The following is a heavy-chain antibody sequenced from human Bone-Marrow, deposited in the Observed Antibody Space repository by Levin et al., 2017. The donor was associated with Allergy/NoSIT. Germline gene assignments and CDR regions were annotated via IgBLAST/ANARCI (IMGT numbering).Heavy chain of an antibody. V-gene: IGHV3-30-3*01. CDR2: ISYDGSKK. CDR1: GFIFGSYA. D-gene: IGHD6-19*01. CDR3: ARLIPLAFHQVTGRNDAVDI. J-gene: IGHJ3*02. Sequence: GGSLRLSCAASGFIFGSYAMHWVRQAPGKGLEWAAVISYDGSKKHYADSVKGRFTISRDNSKNTLYLQMNSLRAEDTAVYYCARLIPLAFHQVTGRNDAVDIWGQGTMVIVSS.